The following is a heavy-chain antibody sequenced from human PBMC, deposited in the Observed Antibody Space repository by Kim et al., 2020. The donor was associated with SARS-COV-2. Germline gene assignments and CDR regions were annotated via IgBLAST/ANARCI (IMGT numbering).Heavy chain of an antibody. D-gene: IGHD6-6*01. J-gene: IGHJ4*02. CDR1: GGSISSGDYY. CDR2: IYYSGST. V-gene: IGHV4-30-4*01. CDR3: ARESLSEGSSSGFDY. Sequence: SETLSLTCTVSGGSISSGDYYWSWIRQPPGKGLEWIGYIYYSGSTYYNPSLKSRFTISVDTSKNQFSLKLSSVTAADTAVYYCARESLSEGSSSGFDYWGQGTLVTVSS.